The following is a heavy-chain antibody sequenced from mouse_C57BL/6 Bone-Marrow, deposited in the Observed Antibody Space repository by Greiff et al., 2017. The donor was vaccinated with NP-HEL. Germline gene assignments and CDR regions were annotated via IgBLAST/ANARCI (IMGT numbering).Heavy chain of an antibody. CDR2: IWSGGST. V-gene: IGHV2-2*01. D-gene: IGHD4-1*01. CDR3: ARNWDKRYYARDY. Sequence: QVQLKESGPGLVQPSQSLSITCTVSGFSLTSYGVHWVRQSPGKGLEWLGVIWSGGSTDYNAAFISRLSISKDNSKSQVFFKMNSLQADDTAIYYCARNWDKRYYARDYGGQGTSVTVSS. CDR1: GFSLTSYG. J-gene: IGHJ4*01.